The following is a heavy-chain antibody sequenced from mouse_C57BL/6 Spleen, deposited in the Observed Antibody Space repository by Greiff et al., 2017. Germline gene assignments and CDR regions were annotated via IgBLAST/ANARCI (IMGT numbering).Heavy chain of an antibody. CDR1: GYTFTNYW. CDR3: ARRGYGTLYYFDY. J-gene: IGHJ2*01. D-gene: IGHD1-1*01. CDR2: IYPGGGYT. V-gene: IGHV1-63*01. Sequence: VQVVESGAELVRPGTSVKMSCKASGYTFTNYWIGWAKQRPGHGLEWIGDIYPGGGYTNYNEKFKGKATLTADKSSSTAYMQFSSLTSEDSAIYYCARRGYGTLYYFDYWGQGTTLTVSS.